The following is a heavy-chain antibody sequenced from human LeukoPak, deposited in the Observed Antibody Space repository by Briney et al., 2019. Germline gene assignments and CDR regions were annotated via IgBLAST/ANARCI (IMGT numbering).Heavy chain of an antibody. D-gene: IGHD6-25*01. J-gene: IGHJ3*01. Sequence: GASVKVSCKASGYTFTNHDINWVRRAPGHGLEWMGWMNLYSGDVGYAQKFQGRVTMIRNISETTAYMELSSLRSEDTAVYFCARTAFASGLYGDGFDVWGQGTLVTVS. CDR3: ARTAFASGLYGDGFDV. V-gene: IGHV1-8*01. CDR2: MNLYSGDV. CDR1: GYTFTNHD.